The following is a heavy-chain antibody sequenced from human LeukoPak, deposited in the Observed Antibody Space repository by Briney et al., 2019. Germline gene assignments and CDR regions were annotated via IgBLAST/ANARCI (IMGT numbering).Heavy chain of an antibody. D-gene: IGHD1-1*01. CDR2: ISGSGGST. CDR3: ARQLELDY. V-gene: IGHV3-23*01. Sequence: PGGSLRLSCAASGFTFRSYAMSWVRQAPGKGLEWVSAISGSGGSTYYADSVRGRFTISRDNSKNTLYLHMNSLRAEDTAVYYCARQLELDYWGQGTLVTVSS. J-gene: IGHJ4*02. CDR1: GFTFRSYA.